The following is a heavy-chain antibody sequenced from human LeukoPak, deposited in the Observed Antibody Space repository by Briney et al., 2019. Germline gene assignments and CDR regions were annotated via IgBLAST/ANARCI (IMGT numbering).Heavy chain of an antibody. CDR2: IYYNGNT. J-gene: IGHJ4*02. CDR3: ARNGNWNYVDY. V-gene: IGHV4-59*08. D-gene: IGHD1-1*01. Sequence: PSETLSLICTVSGGSISSYYWSWIRRPPGKGLEWIGYIYYNGNTNYIPSLKSRVTISVDTSKNQFSLRLSSVTAADTAVYYCARNGNWNYVDYWGQGTLVTVSS. CDR1: GGSISSYY.